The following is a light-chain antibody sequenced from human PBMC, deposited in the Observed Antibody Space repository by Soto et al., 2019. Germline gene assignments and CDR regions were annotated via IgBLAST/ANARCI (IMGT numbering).Light chain of an antibody. Sequence: EIVLTQSPGTLSLSPGERATLSCRASQSVRNSYLAWYQQKPGQAPRLLIYDASTRATGIPARFSGSGSGTEFTLTISSLQSEDFAVYYCQQFNNWPRTFGQGTKVDVK. CDR3: QQFNNWPRT. CDR1: QSVRNSY. CDR2: DAS. V-gene: IGKV3-15*01. J-gene: IGKJ1*01.